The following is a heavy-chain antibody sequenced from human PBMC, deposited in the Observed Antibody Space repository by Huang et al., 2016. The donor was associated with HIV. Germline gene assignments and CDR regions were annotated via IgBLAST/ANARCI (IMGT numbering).Heavy chain of an antibody. CDR2: IYSSGST. J-gene: IGHJ3*02. CDR3: ARGLWVLDAFDI. D-gene: IGHD3-16*01. V-gene: IGHV4-30-4*08. Sequence: QVQLQESGPGLVKPSQTLSLTCTVSGGYISSGGYYWSWIRQSPGKGLEWNGYIYSSGSTYYNPSLKSRVTISVDTSKNQFSLKLSSVTAADTAVYYGARGLWVLDAFDIWGQGTMVTVSS. CDR1: GGYISSGGYY.